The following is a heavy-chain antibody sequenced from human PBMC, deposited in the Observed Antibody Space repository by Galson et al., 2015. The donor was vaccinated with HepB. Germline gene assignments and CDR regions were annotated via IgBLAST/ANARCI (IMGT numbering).Heavy chain of an antibody. D-gene: IGHD3-10*01. V-gene: IGHV3-49*03. CDR1: GFIFGDYS. CDR3: TRGLGDYYYGSGTYFDY. CDR2: IRTKAYGGTK. Sequence: SLRLSCAGSGFIFGDYSMSWFRQAPGKGLEWVGFIRTKAYGGTKEYAASVKGRFTISRDDSRSVAYLQMNSLKIEDTAVFYCTRGLGDYYYGSGTYFDYWGQGTLVTVSS. J-gene: IGHJ4*02.